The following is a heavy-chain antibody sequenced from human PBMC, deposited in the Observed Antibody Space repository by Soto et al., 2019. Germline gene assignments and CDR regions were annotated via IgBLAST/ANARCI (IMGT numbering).Heavy chain of an antibody. CDR3: ARVPHDDYGDPRFDP. CDR2: IYYSGST. Sequence: QVQLQESGPGLVKPSQTLSLTCTVSGGSISSGGYYWSWIRQHPGKGLEWIGYIYYSGSTYYNPSLKRRVTISVDTSKNQFSLKLSSVTAADTAVYYCARVPHDDYGDPRFDPWGQGTLVTVSS. D-gene: IGHD4-17*01. CDR1: GGSISSGGYY. J-gene: IGHJ5*02. V-gene: IGHV4-31*03.